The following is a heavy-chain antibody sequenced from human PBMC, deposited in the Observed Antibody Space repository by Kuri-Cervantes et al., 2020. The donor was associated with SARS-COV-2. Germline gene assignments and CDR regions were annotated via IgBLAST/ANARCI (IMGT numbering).Heavy chain of an antibody. Sequence: SVKVSCKASGGTFSSYAISWVRQAPGQGLEWMGGIIPIFGTANYAQKFQGRVTITADESTRTAYTELSSLTSEDTATYYCARIPVEMATIGDYYYYGMDVWGQGTTVTVSS. CDR3: ARIPVEMATIGDYYYYGMDV. D-gene: IGHD5-24*01. V-gene: IGHV1-69*13. CDR1: GGTFSSYA. J-gene: IGHJ6*02. CDR2: IIPIFGTA.